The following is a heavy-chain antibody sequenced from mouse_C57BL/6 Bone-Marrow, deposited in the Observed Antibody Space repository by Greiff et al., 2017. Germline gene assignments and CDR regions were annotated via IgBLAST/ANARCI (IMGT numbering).Heavy chain of an antibody. CDR3: AGQTGTGY. J-gene: IGHJ2*01. CDR1: GYTFTSYW. V-gene: IGHV1-7*01. CDR2: INTSSGYN. D-gene: IGHD4-1*01. Sequence: VQLQQSGAELAKPGDSVKLSCKASGYTFTSYWMHWVKQRPGQGLEWIGYINTSSGYNKYNQKFKDTATLTADKSSSKAYMPLSNLTYEYSAVYYCAGQTGTGYWGQGTTLTVSS.